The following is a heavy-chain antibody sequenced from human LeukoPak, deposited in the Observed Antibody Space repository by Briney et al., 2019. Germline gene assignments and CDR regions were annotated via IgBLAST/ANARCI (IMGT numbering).Heavy chain of an antibody. D-gene: IGHD3-22*01. Sequence: GASVKVSCKASGGTFSSYAISRVRQAPGQGLEWMGWIDPNTGGTDCAQKFQGRVTMTRDTSITTAYMELSRLTSDDTAFYYCARVESYYDSSGYYQGGGFDHWGQGTLVTVSS. V-gene: IGHV1-2*02. J-gene: IGHJ4*02. CDR2: IDPNTGGT. CDR3: ARVESYYDSSGYYQGGGFDH. CDR1: GGTFSSYA.